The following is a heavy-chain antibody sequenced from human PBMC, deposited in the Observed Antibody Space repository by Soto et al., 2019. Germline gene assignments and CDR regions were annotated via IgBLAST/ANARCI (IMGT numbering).Heavy chain of an antibody. D-gene: IGHD4-17*01. J-gene: IGHJ6*02. CDR3: VREDDGGDRDYYGLDV. CDR2: IHYSGSV. Sequence: SETLSLTCTVSGGPISSDHYHWTWIRQTPGKGLEWIGYIHYSGSVYYNPSLQSRVTVSVDTSKNLFSLKLSSVTAADTAVYFCVREDDGGDRDYYGLDVWGQGTTVTVSS. V-gene: IGHV4-30-4*01. CDR1: GGPISSDHYH.